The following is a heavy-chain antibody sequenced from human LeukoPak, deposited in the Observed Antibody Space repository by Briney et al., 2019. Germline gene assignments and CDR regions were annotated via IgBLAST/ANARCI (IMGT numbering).Heavy chain of an antibody. V-gene: IGHV3-21*01. J-gene: IGHJ5*02. CDR1: GFTFSSYS. D-gene: IGHD2-2*01. CDR2: ISSSSSYI. CDR3: ARDRGRVVVVPAWALNWFDA. Sequence: AGSLRLSCAASGFTFSSYSMNWVRQPPGKGLEWVSSISSSSSYIYYADSVKGRFTISRDNGTSSLYLQMNSLRAEDTAVYYCARDRGRVVVVPAWALNWFDAWGQGTLVTVSS.